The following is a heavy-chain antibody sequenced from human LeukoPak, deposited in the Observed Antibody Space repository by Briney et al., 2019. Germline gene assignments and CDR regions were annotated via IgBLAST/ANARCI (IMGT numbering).Heavy chain of an antibody. CDR1: GGTVSSYT. Sequence: ASVKVSGKASGGTVSSYTISWVRQAPGQGLEWLGRIIPILGMANYAQKFQGRVTITADKSTSTAYMELSSLRSEDTAVYYCARGAKDMSTTPYFDYWGQGTLVTVSS. V-gene: IGHV1-69*02. D-gene: IGHD5-24*01. CDR2: IIPILGMA. CDR3: ARGAKDMSTTPYFDY. J-gene: IGHJ4*02.